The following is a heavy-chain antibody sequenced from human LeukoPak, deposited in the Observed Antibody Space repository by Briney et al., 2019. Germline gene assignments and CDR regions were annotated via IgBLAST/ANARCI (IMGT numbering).Heavy chain of an antibody. V-gene: IGHV4-59*08. Sequence: SEALSLTCTVSGXSISSYYWSWIRQPPGKGLEWIGYIYYSGSTNYNPSLKSRVTISVDTSKNQFSLKLSSVTAADSAVYYCARQRFSEWYFDYWGQGTLVTVSS. CDR3: ARQRFSEWYFDY. CDR1: GXSISSYY. D-gene: IGHD3-3*01. J-gene: IGHJ4*02. CDR2: IYYSGST.